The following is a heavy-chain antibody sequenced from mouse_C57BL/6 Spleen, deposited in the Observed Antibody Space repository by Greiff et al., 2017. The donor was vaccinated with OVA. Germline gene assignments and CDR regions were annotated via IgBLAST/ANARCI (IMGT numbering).Heavy chain of an antibody. CDR2: INPNNGGT. CDR3: ANGYDEGFDY. D-gene: IGHD2-2*01. CDR1: GYTFTDYY. Sequence: VQLQQSGPELVKPGASVKISCKASGYTFTDYYMNWVKQSHGKSLEWIGDINPNNGGTSYNQKFKGKATLTVDKSSSTAYMELRSLTSEDSAVYYCANGYDEGFDYWGQGTTLTVSS. J-gene: IGHJ2*01. V-gene: IGHV1-26*01.